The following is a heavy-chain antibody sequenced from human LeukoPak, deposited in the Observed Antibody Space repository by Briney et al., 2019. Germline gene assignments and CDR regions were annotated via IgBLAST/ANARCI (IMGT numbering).Heavy chain of an antibody. CDR1: GGSISSYY. Sequence: SETLSLTCTVSGGSISSYYWSWIRQPPGKGLEWIGYIYYSGSTNYNPSLKSRVTISVDTSKNQFSLKLSSVTAADTAVYYCARGGIYYYDSSGYDVWGKRTTVTVSS. CDR2: IYYSGST. D-gene: IGHD3-22*01. V-gene: IGHV4-59*01. J-gene: IGHJ6*04. CDR3: ARGGIYYYDSSGYDV.